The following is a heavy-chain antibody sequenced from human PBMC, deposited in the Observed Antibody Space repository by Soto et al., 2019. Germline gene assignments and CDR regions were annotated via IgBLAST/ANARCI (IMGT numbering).Heavy chain of an antibody. V-gene: IGHV4-59*01. CDR3: ARGYMVDGYIN. D-gene: IGHD5-12*01. Sequence: SETLSLTCTVSGGSISSYYWSWIRQPPGKGLEWSGYIYYSGSTNYNPSLKSRVTISVDTSKNQFSLKLSAVTAADTAVYYCARGYMVDGYINWGQGTLVTVSS. CDR1: GGSISSYY. J-gene: IGHJ4*02. CDR2: IYYSGST.